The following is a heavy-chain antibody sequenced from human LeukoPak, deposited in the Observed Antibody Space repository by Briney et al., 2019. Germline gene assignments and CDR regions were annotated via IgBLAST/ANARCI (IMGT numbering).Heavy chain of an antibody. D-gene: IGHD3-22*01. J-gene: IGHJ4*02. CDR3: AKSNYFDSGGYYFCDY. Sequence: PGGSLRLSCAASGFTFSKYAMTWVRQAPGKGLEWVSGISVSGGSTNYTDSVKGRFTISRDNSKNTLYLQMNSLRAEDTAVYYCAKSNYFDSGGYYFCDYWGQGTLVTVSS. V-gene: IGHV3-23*01. CDR2: ISVSGGST. CDR1: GFTFSKYA.